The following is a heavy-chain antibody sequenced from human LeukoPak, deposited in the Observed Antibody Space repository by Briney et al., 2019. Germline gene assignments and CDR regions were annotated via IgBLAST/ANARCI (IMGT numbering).Heavy chain of an antibody. CDR2: IRQDGDTK. CDR3: ARSLPYGTTWYGRSDF. Sequence: GGSLRLSCAASGFPSNAYWMTWVRQAPGKGLEWVANIRQDGDTKYYVDSVKGRFTISRDNAMNSLYLQMNSLRAEDTAIYYCARSLPYGTTWYGRSDFWGQGTLVTVSS. J-gene: IGHJ4*02. V-gene: IGHV3-7*03. CDR1: GFPSNAYW. D-gene: IGHD6-13*01.